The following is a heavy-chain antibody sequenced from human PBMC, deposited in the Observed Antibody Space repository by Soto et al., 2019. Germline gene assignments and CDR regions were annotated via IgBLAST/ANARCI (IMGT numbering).Heavy chain of an antibody. CDR1: GFTFSSYS. D-gene: IGHD2-15*01. J-gene: IGHJ3*02. CDR3: ARVSVVAAIVGDAFDI. Sequence: PGVSLRLSCAASGFTFSSYSMSWVRQAPGKGLEWVSAISGSGGSTYYADSVKGRFTISRDNSKNTLYLQMNSLRAEDTAVYYCARVSVVAAIVGDAFDIWGQGTMVTVSS. V-gene: IGHV3-23*01. CDR2: ISGSGGST.